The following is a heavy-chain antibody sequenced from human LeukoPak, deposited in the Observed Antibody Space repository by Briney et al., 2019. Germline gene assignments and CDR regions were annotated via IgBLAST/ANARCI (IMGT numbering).Heavy chain of an antibody. D-gene: IGHD3-10*01. Sequence: PGGSLRLSCSASGFTFTTYEMNWVRQAPGQGLEWVSYISSSGSTILYADSVKGRFTISRDNAKNSLYLQMNSLRDEDTAVYYCARKLLGSGNYLFDCWGQGTLVTVSS. V-gene: IGHV3-48*03. J-gene: IGHJ4*02. CDR3: ARKLLGSGNYLFDC. CDR2: ISSSGSTI. CDR1: GFTFTTYE.